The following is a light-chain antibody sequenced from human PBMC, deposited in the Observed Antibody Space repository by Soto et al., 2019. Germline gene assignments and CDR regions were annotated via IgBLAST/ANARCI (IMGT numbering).Light chain of an antibody. CDR2: FAS. Sequence: EIILSQSPATLAVSPGERATLSCSASHSFSKNYLALYQQKPCHARILLIYFASRRATGIPERFIGSGSGTDLFLTTSRLEPEDDLVYYYWQQDATLWTFGQGTKVDIK. J-gene: IGKJ1*01. CDR3: WQQDATLWT. V-gene: IGKV3D-20*02. CDR1: HSFSKNY.